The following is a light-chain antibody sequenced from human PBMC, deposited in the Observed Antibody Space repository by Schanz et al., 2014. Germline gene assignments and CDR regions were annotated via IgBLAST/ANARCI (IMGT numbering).Light chain of an antibody. Sequence: QSALTQPASVSGSPGQSITISCTGTSSDVGGYNYVSWYQQHPGKAPKLMIYDVSNRPSGVSNRFSGSKSGNTASLTISGLQAEDEADYCSSYTSSSTLRGVFGGGTKLTVL. CDR3: SSYTSSSTLRGV. CDR2: DVS. J-gene: IGLJ3*02. CDR1: SSDVGGYNY. V-gene: IGLV2-14*01.